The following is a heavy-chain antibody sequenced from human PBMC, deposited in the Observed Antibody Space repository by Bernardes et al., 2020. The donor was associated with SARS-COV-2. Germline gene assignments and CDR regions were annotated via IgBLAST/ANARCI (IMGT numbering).Heavy chain of an antibody. V-gene: IGHV1-2*02. D-gene: IGHD1-26*01. CDR1: GYTFTAYY. J-gene: IGHJ4*02. Sequence: ASVKVSCKTSGYTFTAYYMHWVRQAPGQGLEWMWWINPSRGITNYAQKFQGRVTMTRDTSITTAYMVLRGLKSDDTAVYYCARGPVGTPDFWGQGTLVTVSS. CDR2: INPSRGIT. CDR3: ARGPVGTPDF.